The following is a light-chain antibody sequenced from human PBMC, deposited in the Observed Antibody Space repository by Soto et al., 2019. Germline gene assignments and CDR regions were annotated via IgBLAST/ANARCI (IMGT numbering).Light chain of an antibody. CDR1: QSVSGY. Sequence: EIVLTQSPGTLSLSPGERATLSGMASQSVSGYLAWYQQKPGQAPRLLIYDISKRATGIPARSSGSGSATDFTLTISSLEPEDFALYYCQQRSNWPITFGQGTRLEI. CDR3: QQRSNWPIT. V-gene: IGKV3-11*01. CDR2: DIS. J-gene: IGKJ5*01.